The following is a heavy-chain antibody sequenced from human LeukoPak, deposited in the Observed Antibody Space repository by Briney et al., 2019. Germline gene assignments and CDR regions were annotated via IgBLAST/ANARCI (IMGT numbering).Heavy chain of an antibody. V-gene: IGHV4-59*01. Sequence: SETLSLTCTVSGGSISSYYWSWIRQPPGKGLEWIGYIYYSGSTNYNPSLKSRVTTSVDTSKNQFSLRLISVTAADTAVYYCARDRSERYGFDIWGQGTRVTVSS. CDR3: ARDRSERYGFDI. CDR1: GGSISSYY. D-gene: IGHD1-1*01. CDR2: IYYSGST. J-gene: IGHJ3*02.